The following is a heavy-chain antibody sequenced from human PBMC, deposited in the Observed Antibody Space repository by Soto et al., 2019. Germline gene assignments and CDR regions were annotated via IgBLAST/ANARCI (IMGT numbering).Heavy chain of an antibody. Sequence: QVQLQESGPGLVKPSGTLSLTCAVSSGTISSSNWWTWVRQPPGKGLEWSGDINKRGSPNYNPSLRSRVTISVAKSKSQFFLELSSVTAADTAIYYCAGLGMLAAHREFDPWGQGTLVTVSS. CDR1: SGTISSSNW. J-gene: IGHJ5*02. V-gene: IGHV4-4*02. CDR2: INKRGSP. CDR3: AGLGMLAAHREFDP. D-gene: IGHD2-15*01.